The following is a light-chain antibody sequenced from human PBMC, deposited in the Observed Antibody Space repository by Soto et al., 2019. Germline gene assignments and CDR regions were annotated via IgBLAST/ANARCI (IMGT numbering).Light chain of an antibody. CDR2: DTN. CDR1: TGAVTSGHY. V-gene: IGLV7-46*01. Sequence: AVVTQEPSLTVSPGGTVTLTCGSSTGAVTSGHYPYWFQQKPGQAPRTLIYDTNNKHSWTPARFSGSLLGGKAALTLSGAQPEDEAEYYCLLLYPGTRRVFGGGTKLTVL. CDR3: LLLYPGTRRV. J-gene: IGLJ1*01.